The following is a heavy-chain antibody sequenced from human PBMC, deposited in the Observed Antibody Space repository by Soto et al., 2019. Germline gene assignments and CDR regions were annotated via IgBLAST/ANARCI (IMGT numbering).Heavy chain of an antibody. J-gene: IGHJ4*02. Sequence: VQLVESRGGLVQPGGSLRLSCAASGFTFSTYWMHWVRQAPGEGLVWVSRIKGDESTTNYADSVKGRFTVSRDNARNTLYLQINSLRPEDTAIYYCARGGLYAYYQDNWGQGTLVTVSS. CDR3: ARGGLYAYYQDN. D-gene: IGHD3-16*01. V-gene: IGHV3-74*01. CDR1: GFTFSTYW. CDR2: IKGDESTT.